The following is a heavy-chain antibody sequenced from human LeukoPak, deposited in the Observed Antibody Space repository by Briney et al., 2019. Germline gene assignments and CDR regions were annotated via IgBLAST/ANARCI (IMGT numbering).Heavy chain of an antibody. D-gene: IGHD5-12*01. Sequence: PGRSLRLSCAASGFTFSSYAMHSVRQAPGKGLEWVAVISYDGSNKYYADSVKGRFTISRDNSKNTLYLQMNSLRAEDTAVYYCAREVATTFDYWGQGTLVTVSS. CDR2: ISYDGSNK. V-gene: IGHV3-30*04. J-gene: IGHJ4*02. CDR1: GFTFSSYA. CDR3: AREVATTFDY.